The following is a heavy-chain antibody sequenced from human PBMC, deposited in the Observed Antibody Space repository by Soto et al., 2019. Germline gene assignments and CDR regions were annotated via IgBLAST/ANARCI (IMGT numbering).Heavy chain of an antibody. V-gene: IGHV4-39*01. CDR1: GGSISSSSYY. CDR3: ARGIPIDAFDI. Sequence: PSETLSLTCTVSGGSISSSSYYWGWIRQPPGKGLEWIGSIYYSGSTYYNPSLKSRVTISVDTSKNQFSLKLSSVTAADTAVYYCARGIPIDAFDIWGQGTTVTVSS. D-gene: IGHD2-2*02. J-gene: IGHJ3*02. CDR2: IYYSGST.